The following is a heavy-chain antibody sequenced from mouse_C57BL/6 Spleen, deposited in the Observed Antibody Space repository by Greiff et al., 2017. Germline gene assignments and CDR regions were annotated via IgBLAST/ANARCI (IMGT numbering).Heavy chain of an antibody. CDR2: ISYDGSN. D-gene: IGHD3-3*01. CDR3: AREGDSLAWFAY. J-gene: IGHJ3*01. Sequence: EVQLQESGPGLVKPSQSLSLTCSVTGYSITSGYYWNWIRQFPGNKLEWMGYISYDGSNNYNPSLKNRNSITRDTSENQFFLKVNSGTTEDTAADYCAREGDSLAWFAYWGQGTLVTVSA. CDR1: GYSITSGYY. V-gene: IGHV3-6*01.